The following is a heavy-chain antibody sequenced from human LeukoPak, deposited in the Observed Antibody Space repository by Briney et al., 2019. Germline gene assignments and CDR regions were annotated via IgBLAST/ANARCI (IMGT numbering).Heavy chain of an antibody. V-gene: IGHV3-7*01. CDR1: GFTFSTYG. Sequence: GGTLRLSCAASGFTFSTYGMSWVRQAPGKGLEWVANISPDGTEQYYVDSVKGRFTISRDNAKNSLYLQMNSLRAEDTAVYYCARDYGVPAADDYWGQGTLVTVSS. CDR3: ARDYGVPAADDY. D-gene: IGHD2-2*01. J-gene: IGHJ4*02. CDR2: ISPDGTEQ.